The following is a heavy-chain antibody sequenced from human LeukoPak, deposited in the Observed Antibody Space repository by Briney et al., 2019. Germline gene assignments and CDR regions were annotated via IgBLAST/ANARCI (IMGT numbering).Heavy chain of an antibody. D-gene: IGHD1-26*01. V-gene: IGHV1-69*01. J-gene: IGHJ3*02. CDR3: ARSERDDGNDAFEI. CDR1: GGTFSSYA. CDR2: IIPIFGTA. Sequence: ASVKVSCKASGGTFSSYAISWVRQAPGQGLEWMGGIIPIFGTANYAQKFQGRVTITADESTSTAYMELSSLRSGDTAVYYCARSERDDGNDAFEIWGQGTMVTVSS.